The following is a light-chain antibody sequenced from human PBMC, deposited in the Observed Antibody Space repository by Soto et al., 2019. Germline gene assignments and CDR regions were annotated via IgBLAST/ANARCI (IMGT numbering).Light chain of an antibody. CDR1: QNISTY. CDR2: GVS. Sequence: EIVLTQSPATLSLSPGEGASLSCRASQNISTYLAWYQQRPGQVPRLLIYGVSKRAPAIPPRFSGSGSGTDLTLSVRGLETEDFETYYCQQRTNSPPWTFGQGTRVELK. J-gene: IGKJ1*01. CDR3: QQRTNSPPWT. V-gene: IGKV3-11*01.